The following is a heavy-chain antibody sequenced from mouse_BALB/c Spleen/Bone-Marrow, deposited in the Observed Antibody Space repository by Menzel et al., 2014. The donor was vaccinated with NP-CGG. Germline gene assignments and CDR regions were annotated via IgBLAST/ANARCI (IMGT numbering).Heavy chain of an antibody. CDR2: IYPGDGDT. Sequence: QVTLKVCGAELVRPGSSVKISCKASGYAFSSYWMNWVKQRPGQGLEWIGQIYPGDGDTNYNGKFKGKATLTADKSSSTAYMQLSSLTSEDSAVYFCARRGLWFAYWGQGTLVTVSA. CDR3: ARRGLWFAY. CDR1: GYAFSSYW. V-gene: IGHV1-80*01. J-gene: IGHJ3*01.